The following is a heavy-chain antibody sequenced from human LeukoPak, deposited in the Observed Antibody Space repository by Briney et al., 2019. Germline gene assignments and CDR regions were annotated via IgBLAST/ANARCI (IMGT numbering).Heavy chain of an antibody. Sequence: ASVKVSCKASGYTFTSYAMNWVRQAPGQGLEWMGWINPNTGNPTYAQGLTGRFVFSLDTSVSTAYLQITSLNADDTAVYYCARAYQRLGELSLPDYWGQGTLVTVSS. CDR2: INPNTGNP. CDR3: ARAYQRLGELSLPDY. D-gene: IGHD3-16*02. J-gene: IGHJ4*02. V-gene: IGHV7-4-1*02. CDR1: GYTFTSYA.